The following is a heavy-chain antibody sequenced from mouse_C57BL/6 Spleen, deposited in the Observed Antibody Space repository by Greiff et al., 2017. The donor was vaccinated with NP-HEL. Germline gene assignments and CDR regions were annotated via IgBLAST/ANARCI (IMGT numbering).Heavy chain of an antibody. V-gene: IGHV1-59*01. Sequence: QVQLQQSGAELVRPGTSVKLSCKASGYTFTSYWMHWVKQRPGQGLEWIGVIDPSDSYTNYNQKFKGKATLTVDTSSSTAYMQLSSLTSEDSAVYYCARRYYYGSSDWYFDVWGTGTTVTVSS. CDR2: IDPSDSYT. D-gene: IGHD1-1*01. J-gene: IGHJ1*03. CDR3: ARRYYYGSSDWYFDV. CDR1: GYTFTSYW.